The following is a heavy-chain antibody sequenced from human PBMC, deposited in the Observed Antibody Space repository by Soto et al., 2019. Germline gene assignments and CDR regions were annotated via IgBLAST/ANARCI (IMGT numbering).Heavy chain of an antibody. Sequence: QVQLVQSGAEVKKPGASVKVSCKAFGYKFISYGITWVRQAPGQGLEWMGWISAYNGNTNYAQKLQGRVTMTTDTSTSTAYMELRSLRSDDTAVYYCARSYYDILTGYYGFDYWGQGTLVTVSS. CDR3: ARSYYDILTGYYGFDY. J-gene: IGHJ4*02. CDR1: GYKFISYG. D-gene: IGHD3-9*01. CDR2: ISAYNGNT. V-gene: IGHV1-18*01.